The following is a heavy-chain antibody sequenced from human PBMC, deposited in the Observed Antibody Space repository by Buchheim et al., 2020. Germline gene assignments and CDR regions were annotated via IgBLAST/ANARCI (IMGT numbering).Heavy chain of an antibody. J-gene: IGHJ4*02. CDR3: GRPYHFDSSGYYN. V-gene: IGHV3-7*01. D-gene: IGHD3-22*01. Sequence: EVQLVESGGGLVQPGGSRRLSCAASGFSFSGYWMSWVRQAPGKGLEWVANIKQGGNQKHYVDSVKGRFTISRDDAKKSLYLQMNSLRAEDTAVYYCGRPYHFDSSGYYNWGQGTL. CDR2: IKQGGNQK. CDR1: GFSFSGYW.